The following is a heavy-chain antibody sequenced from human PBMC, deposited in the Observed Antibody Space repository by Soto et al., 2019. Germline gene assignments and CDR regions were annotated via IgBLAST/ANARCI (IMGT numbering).Heavy chain of an antibody. CDR2: IYSGGST. V-gene: IGHV3-53*02. CDR1: GFTVSNNY. J-gene: IGHJ4*02. D-gene: IGHD2-2*02. CDR3: ATYTSLDY. Sequence: EVYLVETGGGLIQPGGSLRLSCAASGFTVSNNYMSWVRQAPGKGLEWVSLIYSGGSTFYADSVKGRFTISRDNSKNTLFLQMNSLRAEDTAVYFCATYTSLDYWGQGTLVTVSS.